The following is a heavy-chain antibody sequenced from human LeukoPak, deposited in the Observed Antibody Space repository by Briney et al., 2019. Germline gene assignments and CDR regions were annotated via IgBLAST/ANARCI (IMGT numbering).Heavy chain of an antibody. D-gene: IGHD6-13*01. CDR2: INHSGST. CDR3: ASGYSSSWREENAFDI. J-gene: IGHJ3*02. V-gene: IGHV4-34*01. Sequence: PSETLSLTCAVYGGSFSGYYWSWIRQPPGKGLEWIGEINHSGSTNYNPSLKSRVTISVDTSKNQFSLKLSSVTAADTAVYYCASGYSSSWREENAFDIWGQGTMVTVSS. CDR1: GGSFSGYY.